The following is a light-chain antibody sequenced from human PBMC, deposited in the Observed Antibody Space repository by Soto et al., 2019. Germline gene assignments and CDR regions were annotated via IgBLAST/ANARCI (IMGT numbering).Light chain of an antibody. V-gene: IGLV2-14*01. CDR1: SSDVGGYDY. CDR3: SSYSSSSIWV. J-gene: IGLJ3*02. CDR2: EVS. Sequence: QSALTQPASVSGSPGQSITLSCTGTSSDVGGYDYVSWYQQHPGKAPKLTISEVSNRPSGVSNRFSGSKSGNTASLTISGLQAEDEADYYCSSYSSSSIWVFGGGTKLTVL.